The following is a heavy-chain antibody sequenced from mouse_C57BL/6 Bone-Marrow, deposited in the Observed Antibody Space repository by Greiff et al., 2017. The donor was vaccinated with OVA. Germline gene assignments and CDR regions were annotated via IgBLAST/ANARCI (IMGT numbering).Heavy chain of an antibody. CDR1: GFNIKDDY. J-gene: IGHJ2*01. D-gene: IGHD2-1*01. V-gene: IGHV14-4*01. Sequence: VQLQQSGAELVRPGASVKLSCTASGFNIKDDYMHWVKQRPEQGLEWIGWLDPENGDTEYASKFQGKATITADTSSNTAYLQLSSLTSEDTAVYYCNYYGNYFDYWGQGTTLTVSS. CDR2: LDPENGDT. CDR3: NYYGNYFDY.